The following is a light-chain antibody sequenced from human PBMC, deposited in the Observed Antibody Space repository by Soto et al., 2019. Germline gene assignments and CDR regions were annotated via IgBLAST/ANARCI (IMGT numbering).Light chain of an antibody. CDR3: SSYTTSAPYV. Sequence: ALTQPASVSGSPGQSITISCTGTSSDVGAYNFVSWYQHHPGRAPKLIIYEVTIRPSGVSNRFSGSKSGNTASLTISGLQAEDEAYYYCSSYTTSAPYVFGSGTKLTVL. J-gene: IGLJ1*01. CDR1: SSDVGAYNF. V-gene: IGLV2-14*01. CDR2: EVT.